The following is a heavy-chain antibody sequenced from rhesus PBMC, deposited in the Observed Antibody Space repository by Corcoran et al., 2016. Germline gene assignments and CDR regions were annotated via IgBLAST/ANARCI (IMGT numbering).Heavy chain of an antibody. Sequence: QLQLQESGPGLVKPSETLSLTCAVSGGSISSNWWRWIRQPPGKGLEWIGRISGSRGSTSYNPSLKSRVTISTDTSKNQFSLKLSSVTAADTAVYYCARTSSSGWYLNSLDVWGRGVLVTVSS. CDR3: ARTSSSGWYLNSLDV. J-gene: IGHJ5-2*02. V-gene: IGHV4-173*01. D-gene: IGHD6-31*01. CDR1: GGSISSNW. CDR2: ISGSRGST.